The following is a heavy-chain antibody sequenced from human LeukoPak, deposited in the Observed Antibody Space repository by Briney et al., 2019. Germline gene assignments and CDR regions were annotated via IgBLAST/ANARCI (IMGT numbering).Heavy chain of an antibody. V-gene: IGHV4-39*07. J-gene: IGHJ4*02. CDR3: ARRIGDFDY. CDR1: GGSISSGSYY. Sequence: PSQTLSLTCTVSGGSISSGSYYWSWIRQPPGKGLEWIGEINHSGSTNYNPSLKSRVTISIDTSKNQFSLKLSSVTAADTAVYYCARRIGDFDYWGQGTLVTVSS. D-gene: IGHD3-10*01. CDR2: INHSGST.